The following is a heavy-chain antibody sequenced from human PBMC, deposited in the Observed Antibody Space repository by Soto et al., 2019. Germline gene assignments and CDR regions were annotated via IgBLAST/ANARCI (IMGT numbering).Heavy chain of an antibody. Sequence: EVQMLESGGGLVQPGGFLRLSCAASRFSFSSYAMSWVRQAPGKGREWVSAISGSGGSTYYADSVKGRFTISRDNSKNTLYLQLNSLRAEDTAVYYCAKEVGTPGDFDYWGQGTLVTVSS. J-gene: IGHJ4*02. CDR3: AKEVGTPGDFDY. CDR2: ISGSGGST. CDR1: RFSFSSYA. V-gene: IGHV3-23*01. D-gene: IGHD2-15*01.